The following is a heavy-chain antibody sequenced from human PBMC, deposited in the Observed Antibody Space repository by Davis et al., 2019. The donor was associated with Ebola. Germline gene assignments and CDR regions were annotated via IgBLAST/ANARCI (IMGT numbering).Heavy chain of an antibody. J-gene: IGHJ4*01. Sequence: PGGSLSLSCPLSGFTFSSYATHWVRQVPGKGLEWVAVLSYDGSNKYYADSVKGRFTISRDNSKNTLDLQINSLRAEDTAVYYCARDRSPAQEMATTQEYWGQGTLVTVSA. CDR3: ARDRSPAQEMATTQEY. CDR2: LSYDGSNK. D-gene: IGHD5-24*01. V-gene: IGHV3-30-3*01. CDR1: GFTFSSYA.